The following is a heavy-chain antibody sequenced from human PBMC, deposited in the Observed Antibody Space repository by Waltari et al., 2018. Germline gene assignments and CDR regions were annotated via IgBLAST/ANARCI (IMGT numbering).Heavy chain of an antibody. J-gene: IGHJ4*02. V-gene: IGHV1-8*01. CDR2: MNPNRGNT. CDR3: ARVKTTVTTLYY. CDR1: GYTFTSYD. Sequence: QVQLVQSGAEVKKPGASVEVSCQASGYTFTSYDINWVRQATGQGLEWMGWMNPNRGNTGYAQKFQGRVTMTRNTSISTAYMELSSLRSEDTAVYYCARVKTTVTTLYYWGQGTLVTVSS. D-gene: IGHD4-17*01.